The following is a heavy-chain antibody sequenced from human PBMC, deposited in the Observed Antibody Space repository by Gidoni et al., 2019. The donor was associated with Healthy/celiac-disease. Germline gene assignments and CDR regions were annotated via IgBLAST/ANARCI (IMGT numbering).Heavy chain of an antibody. CDR1: GYSFTSYW. J-gene: IGHJ4*02. D-gene: IGHD2-2*02. CDR3: ARLWECSSTSCYTFDY. Sequence: EVQLVQSGAEVKKPGESLTISCQGSGYSFTSYWIGWVRRMPGKGLEWMGIISPGDSDTRYSPSFQGQVTISAAKSISTAYLQWSSLKASDTAMYYCARLWECSSTSCYTFDYWGQGTLVTVSS. V-gene: IGHV5-51*01. CDR2: ISPGDSDT.